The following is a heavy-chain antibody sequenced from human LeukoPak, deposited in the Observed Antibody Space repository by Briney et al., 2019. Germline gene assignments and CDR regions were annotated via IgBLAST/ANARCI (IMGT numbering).Heavy chain of an antibody. CDR1: GGSISSGGYS. J-gene: IGHJ4*02. D-gene: IGHD5-12*01. CDR3: ARGGGGYDYLH. CDR2: ISHTGNM. V-gene: IGHV4-30-2*01. Sequence: TLSLPCAVSGGSISSGGYSWSWIRPPPGKGLEWIGYISHTGNMYYNPALKSLATISVDRSKNQFSLKLSSVTAADTAVYYCARGGGGYDYLHWGQGTLVTVSS.